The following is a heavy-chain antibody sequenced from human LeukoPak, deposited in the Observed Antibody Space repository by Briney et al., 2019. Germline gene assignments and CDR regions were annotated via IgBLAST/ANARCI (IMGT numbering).Heavy chain of an antibody. CDR1: GYTFTSYD. CDR3: ARESGSGSYYDY. CDR2: MNPNSGNT. J-gene: IGHJ4*02. D-gene: IGHD3-10*01. Sequence: ASVKVSCKASGYTFTSYDINWVRQATGQGLEWMGWMNPNSGNTGYAQKFQGRVTMTRNTSISTAYMELSSLRSEGTAVYYCARESGSGSYYDYWGQGTLVTASS. V-gene: IGHV1-8*01.